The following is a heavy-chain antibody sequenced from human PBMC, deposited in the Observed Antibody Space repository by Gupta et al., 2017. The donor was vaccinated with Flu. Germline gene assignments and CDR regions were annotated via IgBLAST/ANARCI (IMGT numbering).Heavy chain of an antibody. V-gene: IGHV1-2*06. Sequence: WVRQAPGQGLEWMGRINPNSGGTNYAQKFQGRVTMTRDTSISTAYMELSRLRSDDTAVYYCASLSRTGTTDYWGQGTLVTVSS. J-gene: IGHJ4*02. CDR3: ASLSRTGTTDY. D-gene: IGHD1-7*01. CDR2: INPNSGGT.